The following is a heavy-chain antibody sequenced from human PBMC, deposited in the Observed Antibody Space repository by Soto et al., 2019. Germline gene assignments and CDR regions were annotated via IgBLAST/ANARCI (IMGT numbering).Heavy chain of an antibody. CDR2: ISSSSSYI. V-gene: IGHV3-21*01. Sequence: EVQLVESGGGLVKPGGSLRLSCAASGFTFSSYSMNWVRQAPGKGLEWVSSISSSSSYIYYADSVKGRFTISRDNAKNALYLQMNSLRAEDTAVYYCARERVVPAANASWFDPWGQVTLVTVSA. D-gene: IGHD2-2*01. CDR3: ARERVVPAANASWFDP. CDR1: GFTFSSYS. J-gene: IGHJ5*02.